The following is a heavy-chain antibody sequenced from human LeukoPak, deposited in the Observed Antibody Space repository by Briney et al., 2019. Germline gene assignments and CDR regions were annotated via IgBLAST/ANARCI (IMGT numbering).Heavy chain of an antibody. V-gene: IGHV4-39*07. D-gene: IGHD3-10*01. CDR2: IYYSGST. Sequence: SETLSLTCTVSGGSISSSSYYWGWIRQPPGKGLEWIGSIYYSGSTYHNPSLKSRVTISVDTSKNQFSLKLSSVTAADTAVYYCARGLWFGDTPPGYWGQGTLVTVSS. CDR1: GGSISSSSYY. CDR3: ARGLWFGDTPPGY. J-gene: IGHJ4*02.